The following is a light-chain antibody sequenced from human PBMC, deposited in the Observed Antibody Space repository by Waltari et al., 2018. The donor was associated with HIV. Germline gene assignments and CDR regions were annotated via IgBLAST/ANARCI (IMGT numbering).Light chain of an antibody. CDR1: SSNIGRNT. Sequence: QSELSQPPSASGTPGQRVAISCSGSSSNIGRNTVNWYQPHPGTDPKLLIYSNNQRPSGVPDRFSGSKSGTSASLAITGLQSEDEADYYCALWDDSLNGVLFGGGTKLTVL. CDR2: SNN. V-gene: IGLV1-44*01. CDR3: ALWDDSLNGVL. J-gene: IGLJ2*01.